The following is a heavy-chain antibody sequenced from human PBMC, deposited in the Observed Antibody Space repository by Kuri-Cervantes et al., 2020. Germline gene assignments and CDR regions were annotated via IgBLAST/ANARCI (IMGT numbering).Heavy chain of an antibody. CDR2: IIPIFGTA. D-gene: IGHD4-17*01. J-gene: IGHJ3*02. Sequence: SVKVSCKASGGTFSSYAISWVRQAPGQGLEWMGGIIPIFGTANYAQKFQGRVTITADESTSTAYMELSSLRSEDTAVYYCASPPYGDYEVGAFDIRGQGTMVTVSS. V-gene: IGHV1-69*13. CDR3: ASPPYGDYEVGAFDI. CDR1: GGTFSSYA.